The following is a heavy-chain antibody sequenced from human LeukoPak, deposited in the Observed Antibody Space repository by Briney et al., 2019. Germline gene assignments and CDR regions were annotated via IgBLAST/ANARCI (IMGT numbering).Heavy chain of an antibody. CDR3: ASTHDYGDAFDI. CDR1: GFTFSSYE. J-gene: IGHJ3*02. D-gene: IGHD4-17*01. Sequence: PGGSLRLSCAASGFTFSSYEMNWVRQAPGKGLEWVSYISSSCSTIYYADSVKGRFTISRDNAKNSLYLQMNSLRAEDTAVYYCASTHDYGDAFDIWGQGTMVTVSS. V-gene: IGHV3-48*03. CDR2: ISSSCSTI.